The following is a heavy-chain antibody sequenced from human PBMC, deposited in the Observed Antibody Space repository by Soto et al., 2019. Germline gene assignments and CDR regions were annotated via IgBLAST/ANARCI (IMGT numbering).Heavy chain of an antibody. CDR3: ATSVIHGTGNIVVVPAATYQALNGMDV. Sequence: ASVKVSCKVSGYTLTELSMHWVRQAPGKGLEWMGGFDPEDGETIYAQKFQGRVTMTEDTSTDTAYMELSSLRSEDTAVYYCATSVIHGTGNIVVVPAATYQALNGMDVWGQGTTVTVS. CDR2: FDPEDGET. D-gene: IGHD2-2*01. J-gene: IGHJ6*02. V-gene: IGHV1-24*01. CDR1: GYTLTELS.